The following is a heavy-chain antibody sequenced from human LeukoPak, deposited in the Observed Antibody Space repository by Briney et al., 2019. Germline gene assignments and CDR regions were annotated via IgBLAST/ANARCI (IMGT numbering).Heavy chain of an antibody. D-gene: IGHD3-3*01. J-gene: IGHJ6*02. Sequence: PGGSLRLSCAASGFTFSSYWMHWVRQAPGKGLVWVSRINSDGSSTSYADSVKGRFTISRDNAKNTLYLQMNSLRAEDTAVYYCARESSYYDFWSGYSTYYYYGMDVWGQGTTVTVSS. V-gene: IGHV3-74*01. CDR1: GFTFSSYW. CDR3: ARESSYYDFWSGYSTYYYYGMDV. CDR2: INSDGSST.